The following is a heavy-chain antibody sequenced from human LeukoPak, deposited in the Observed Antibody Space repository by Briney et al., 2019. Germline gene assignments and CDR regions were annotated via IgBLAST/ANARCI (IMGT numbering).Heavy chain of an antibody. Sequence: ASVKVSCKASGYTFTGYYMHWVRQAPGQGLEWMGWINPNSGGTNYAQKFQGRVTMTRDTSISTAYMELSRLRSDDPAVYYCARVTAVAGTSAFDIWGQGTMVTVSS. CDR1: GYTFTGYY. CDR3: ARVTAVAGTSAFDI. D-gene: IGHD6-19*01. J-gene: IGHJ3*02. CDR2: INPNSGGT. V-gene: IGHV1-2*02.